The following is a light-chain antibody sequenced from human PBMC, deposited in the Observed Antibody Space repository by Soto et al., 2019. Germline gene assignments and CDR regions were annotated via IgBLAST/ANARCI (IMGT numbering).Light chain of an antibody. Sequence: QSVLTQPPSASGTPGQRVTISCSGSSSNIGSNTVNWYQQLPGTAPKLLIYSNNQRPSGVPDRFSGSKSGGSASLAISGLQSEDEADYYCAAWDDSLNVVVFGGGTKLTVL. J-gene: IGLJ2*01. CDR2: SNN. V-gene: IGLV1-44*01. CDR3: AAWDDSLNVVV. CDR1: SSNIGSNT.